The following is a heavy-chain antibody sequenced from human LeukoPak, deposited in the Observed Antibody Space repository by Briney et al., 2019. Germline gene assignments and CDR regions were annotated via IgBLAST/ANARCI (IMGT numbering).Heavy chain of an antibody. CDR1: GFTFRRYP. Sequence: GGSLRLSCAASGFTFRRYPMQWVRQAPGKGVEWVAVSAFEGRQEHQADSVKGRFTVSRDNPKNSLFLQMNSLRGEDTAVYYCARGPAYGARSGYLDYWGRGTLVIVSS. D-gene: IGHD3-10*01. V-gene: IGHV3-30*04. CDR3: ARGPAYGARSGYLDY. CDR2: SAFEGRQE. J-gene: IGHJ4*02.